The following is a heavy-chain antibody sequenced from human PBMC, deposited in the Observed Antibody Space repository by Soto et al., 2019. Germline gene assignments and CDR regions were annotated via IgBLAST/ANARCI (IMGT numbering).Heavy chain of an antibody. J-gene: IGHJ4*02. Sequence: ESLKISCKGSGYSFTSYWMGWVRQMPGKGLEWMGIIYPGDSDTRYSPSFQGQVTISADKSISTAYLQWSSLKASDTAMYYCARPSEVAATGVGFDYWGQGTLVTVSS. V-gene: IGHV5-51*01. CDR1: GYSFTSYW. CDR2: IYPGDSDT. D-gene: IGHD2-15*01. CDR3: ARPSEVAATGVGFDY.